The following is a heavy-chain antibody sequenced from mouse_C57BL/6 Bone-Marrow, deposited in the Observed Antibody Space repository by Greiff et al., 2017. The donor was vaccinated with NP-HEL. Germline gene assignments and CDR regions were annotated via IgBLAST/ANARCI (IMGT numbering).Heavy chain of an antibody. CDR2: IHPSDSDT. Sequence: VQLQQPGAELVKPGASVKVSCTASGYTFTSYWMHWVKQRPGQGLEWIGRIHPSDSDTNYNQKFKGKATLTVDKSSSTAYMQLSSLTYEDSAVYYCAITCDDYDDGYYFDDWGKGTTLTVSS. CDR3: AITCDDYDDGYYFDD. CDR1: GYTFTSYW. J-gene: IGHJ2*01. V-gene: IGHV1-74*01. D-gene: IGHD2-4*01.